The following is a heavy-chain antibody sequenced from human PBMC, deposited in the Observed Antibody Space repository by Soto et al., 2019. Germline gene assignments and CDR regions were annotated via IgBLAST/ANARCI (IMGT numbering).Heavy chain of an antibody. V-gene: IGHV4-39*01. J-gene: IGHJ4*02. CDR3: AGTTVTKAFDY. CDR2: IYYSGST. CDR1: GGSISSSSYY. D-gene: IGHD4-4*01. Sequence: PSETLSLTCTVSGGSISSSSYYWGWIRQPPGKGLEWIGSIYYSGSTYYNPSLKSRVTISVDTSKNQFSLKLSSVTAADTAVYYCAGTTVTKAFDYWGQGTLVTVSS.